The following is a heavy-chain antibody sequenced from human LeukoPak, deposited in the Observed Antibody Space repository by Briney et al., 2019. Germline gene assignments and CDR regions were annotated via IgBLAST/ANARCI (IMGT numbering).Heavy chain of an antibody. V-gene: IGHV3-23*01. CDR3: VKGAVAPSHDNAFDL. CDR1: GFTFSSYA. D-gene: IGHD6-19*01. Sequence: GGSLRLSCAASGFTFSSYAMSWVRQAPGKGLEWVSAISGSGGSTYYADSVKGRFTISRDDSKTPVYLQMKSLRAEGTAVYYCVKGAVAPSHDNAFDLWGEGTMVSVS. CDR2: ISGSGGST. J-gene: IGHJ3*01.